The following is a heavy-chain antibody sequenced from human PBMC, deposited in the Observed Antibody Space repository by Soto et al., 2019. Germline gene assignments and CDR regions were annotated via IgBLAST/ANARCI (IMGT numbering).Heavy chain of an antibody. CDR1: GFTFSSYC. Sequence: QVQLVESGGGVVQPGRSLRLSCAASGFTFSSYCMHWVRQAPGKGLEWVAVIWYDGSNKYYADSVKGRFTISRDNSKNTLYLQMNSLRAEDTAVYYCARDSATVTTAFGYYYGMDVWGQGTTVTVSS. J-gene: IGHJ6*02. CDR2: IWYDGSNK. V-gene: IGHV3-33*01. D-gene: IGHD4-4*01. CDR3: ARDSATVTTAFGYYYGMDV.